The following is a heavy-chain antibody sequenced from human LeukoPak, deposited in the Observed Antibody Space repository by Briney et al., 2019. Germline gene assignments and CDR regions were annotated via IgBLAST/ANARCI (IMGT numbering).Heavy chain of an antibody. J-gene: IGHJ4*02. D-gene: IGHD1-26*01. CDR1: GFTFSNSA. V-gene: IGHV1-58*02. CDR2: IIVGSGKT. Sequence: GASVKVSCKASGFTFSNSAMQWVRQARGQRLEWIGWIIVGSGKTHYAQNFQERVTITRDMSTNTAYMELSSLRSDDTAVYYCAAELYSGSYGRCCSFAFWGQGTQVTVSS. CDR3: AAELYSGSYGRCCSFAF.